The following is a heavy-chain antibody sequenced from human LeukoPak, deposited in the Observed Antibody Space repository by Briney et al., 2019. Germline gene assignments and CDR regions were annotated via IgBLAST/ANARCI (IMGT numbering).Heavy chain of an antibody. J-gene: IGHJ4*02. CDR3: AKDRTAGYDGLVDY. CDR2: IKQDGSAK. Sequence: GGSLRLSCAASGFTFSSYWMSWVRQAPGKGLEWVANIKQDGSAKYYVDSVKGRFTISRDNAKNSLYLQMNSLRAEDTAVYYCAKDRTAGYDGLVDYWGQGTLVTVSS. V-gene: IGHV3-7*01. CDR1: GFTFSSYW. D-gene: IGHD5-12*01.